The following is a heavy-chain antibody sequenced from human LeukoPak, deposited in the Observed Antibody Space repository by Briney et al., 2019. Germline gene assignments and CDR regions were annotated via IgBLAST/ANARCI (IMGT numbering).Heavy chain of an antibody. CDR3: ARGYYDSSGYYSVDY. CDR1: GGSISSSSYY. CDR2: IYYSGST. V-gene: IGHV4-39*01. Sequence: SETLSLTCTVSGGSISSSSYYWGWIRQPPGKGLEWVGSIYYSGSTYYNPSLKSQVTISVDTSKNQFSLKLSSVTAADTAVYYCARGYYDSSGYYSVDYWGQGTLVTVSS. D-gene: IGHD3-22*01. J-gene: IGHJ4*02.